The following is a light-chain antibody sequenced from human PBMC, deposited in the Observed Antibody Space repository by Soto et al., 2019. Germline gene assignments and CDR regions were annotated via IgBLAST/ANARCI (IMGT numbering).Light chain of an antibody. CDR2: AAS. CDR3: HQSYSTPVT. Sequence: DIQMTQSPSSLSASVGDRVTITCRASQSISSYLNWHQQKPGKAPKLLIYAASSLQGGVPSRVIGNGSATDFTLTISSLQPEDFATYYCHQSYSTPVTFGGVTKVEI. J-gene: IGKJ4*01. CDR1: QSISSY. V-gene: IGKV1-39*01.